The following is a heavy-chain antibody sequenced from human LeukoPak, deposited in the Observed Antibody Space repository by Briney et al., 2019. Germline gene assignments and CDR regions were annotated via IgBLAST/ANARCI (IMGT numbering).Heavy chain of an antibody. CDR1: GYTFTSYG. CDR3: ARGRYGDYQHNWFDP. J-gene: IGHJ5*02. Sequence: ASVKVSCKASGYTFTSYGISWVRQAPGQGLEWMGWISAYNGNTNYAQKFQGRVTMTRNTSISTAYMELSSLRSEDTAVYYCARGRYGDYQHNWFDPWGQGTLVTVSS. CDR2: ISAYNGNT. D-gene: IGHD4-17*01. V-gene: IGHV1-18*01.